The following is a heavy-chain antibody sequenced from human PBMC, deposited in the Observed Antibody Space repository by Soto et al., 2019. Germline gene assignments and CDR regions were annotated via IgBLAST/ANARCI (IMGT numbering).Heavy chain of an antibody. J-gene: IGHJ4*01. Sequence: PXGSRRLACVAYGFAFSRYDIHWVRQAPGKGLEWVGVVSSDGRTKYYADSVKGRFTISRDNFKNTLYLQMGSLRPEDTAVYYCAKEIEVSGDLDYWGHGTLVTVSS. CDR2: VSSDGRTK. CDR3: AKEIEVSGDLDY. V-gene: IGHV3-30*18. CDR1: GFAFSRYD.